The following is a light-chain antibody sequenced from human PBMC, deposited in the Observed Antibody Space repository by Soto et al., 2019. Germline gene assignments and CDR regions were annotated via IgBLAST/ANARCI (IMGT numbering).Light chain of an antibody. Sequence: DIQMTQSPSSLSAILGDRATITCRASENIVNFLNWYQQRPGRAPRLLIYGASSLQYGVPSRFSGRGSGTDFTLTIRDLQPEDFATYFCQQSYNLPHTFGQGTKLEVE. J-gene: IGKJ2*01. CDR3: QQSYNLPHT. CDR2: GAS. V-gene: IGKV1-39*01. CDR1: ENIVNF.